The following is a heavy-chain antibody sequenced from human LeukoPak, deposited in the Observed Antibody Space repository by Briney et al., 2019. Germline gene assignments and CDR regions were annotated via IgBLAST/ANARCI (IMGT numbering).Heavy chain of an antibody. J-gene: IGHJ5*02. Sequence: PSETLSLTCTVSGGSISSGGYYWSWIRQHPGKGLEWIGYIYYSGSTYYNPSLKSRVTISVDTSKNQFSLKLSSVTAADTAVYYCAREVPRGDWFDPWGQGTLVTVSS. CDR1: GGSISSGGYY. CDR2: IYYSGST. CDR3: AREVPRGDWFDP. V-gene: IGHV4-31*03.